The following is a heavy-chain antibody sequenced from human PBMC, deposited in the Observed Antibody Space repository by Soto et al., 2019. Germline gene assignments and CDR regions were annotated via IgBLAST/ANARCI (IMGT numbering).Heavy chain of an antibody. CDR1: GFTFGDYA. CDR3: TRRKYSSSYYYYYYMDV. J-gene: IGHJ6*03. Sequence: GGSLRLSCTASGFTFGDYAMSWFRQAPGKGLEWVGFIRSKAYGGTTEYAASVKGRFTISRDDSKSIAYLQMNSLKTEDTAVYYCTRRKYSSSYYYYYYMDVWGKGTTVTVSS. D-gene: IGHD6-6*01. CDR2: IRSKAYGGTT. V-gene: IGHV3-49*03.